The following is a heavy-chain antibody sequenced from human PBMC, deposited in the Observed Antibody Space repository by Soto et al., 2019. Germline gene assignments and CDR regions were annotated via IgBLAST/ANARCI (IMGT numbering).Heavy chain of an antibody. CDR1: GFTFSSYG. D-gene: IGHD2-2*01. CDR3: AGDGPLTVPAAQKPAPNYWYVDF. CDR2: IWYDGSNK. J-gene: IGHJ2*01. Sequence: QVQLVESGGGVVQPGRSLRLSCAASGFTFSSYGMHWVRQAPGKGLEWVAVIWYDGSNKYYADSVKGRFTISRDNSKNTLYLQMTSLRAEDTAVYYCAGDGPLTVPAAQKPAPNYWYVDFWGRGTLVTVSS. V-gene: IGHV3-33*01.